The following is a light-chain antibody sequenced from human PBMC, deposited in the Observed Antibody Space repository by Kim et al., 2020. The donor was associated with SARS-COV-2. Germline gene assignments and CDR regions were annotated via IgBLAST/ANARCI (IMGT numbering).Light chain of an antibody. J-gene: IGKJ2*01. CDR1: QDIRGD. Sequence: SAYVGDRVSITCRASQDIRGDLGWYQQKPGKAPNRLIFGASSLQSAVPSRFSGSGSGTEFTLTISSLQPEDFATYFCLQHHSYPYTFGQGTKLEI. CDR2: GAS. V-gene: IGKV1-17*01. CDR3: LQHHSYPYT.